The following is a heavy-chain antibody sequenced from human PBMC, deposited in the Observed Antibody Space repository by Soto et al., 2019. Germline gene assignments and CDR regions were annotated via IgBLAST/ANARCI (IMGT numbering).Heavy chain of an antibody. D-gene: IGHD2-2*01. CDR3: ARDMPGYCSSTSCYEVY. V-gene: IGHV3-7*03. CDR2: IKQDGSEK. J-gene: IGHJ4*02. CDR1: VFTLSSYW. Sequence: GPLRLSCAASVFTLSSYWMSWVRQAPGKGLEWVANIKQDGSEKYYVDSVKGRFTISRDNAKNSLYLQMNSLRAEDTAVYYCARDMPGYCSSTSCYEVYWGQGTLVTVSS.